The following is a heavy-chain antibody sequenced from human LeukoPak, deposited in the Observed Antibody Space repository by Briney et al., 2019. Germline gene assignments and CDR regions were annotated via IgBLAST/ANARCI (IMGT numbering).Heavy chain of an antibody. CDR2: IKSKTDGGTT. J-gene: IGHJ4*02. Sequence: GGSLRLSCAASGFTFSNAWMSWVRQAPGKGLEWVGRIKSKTDGGTTDYAAPVKGRFTISRDDSKNTLYLQMNSLKTEDTAVYYCTTGVYYYGSGSWNYFDYWGQGTLVTVSS. CDR3: TTGVYYYGSGSWNYFDY. V-gene: IGHV3-15*01. CDR1: GFTFSNAW. D-gene: IGHD3-10*01.